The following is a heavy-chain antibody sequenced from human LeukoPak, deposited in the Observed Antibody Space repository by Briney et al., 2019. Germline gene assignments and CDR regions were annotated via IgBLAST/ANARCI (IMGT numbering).Heavy chain of an antibody. J-gene: IGHJ4*02. CDR1: SGFS. CDR2: INGGGYDT. V-gene: IGHV3-23*01. CDR3: TKGHRESPPFFDS. Sequence: GGSLRLSCAAFSGFSMSWVRQAPGQRLGWVSAINGGGYDTYYPDSLKGRFTVSRDNSNNTQYLQRNSRRADDTAVYYCTKGHRESPPFFDSWGQERPATVSS.